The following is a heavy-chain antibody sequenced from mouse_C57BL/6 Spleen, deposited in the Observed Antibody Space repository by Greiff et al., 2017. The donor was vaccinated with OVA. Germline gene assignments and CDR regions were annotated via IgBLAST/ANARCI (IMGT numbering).Heavy chain of an antibody. D-gene: IGHD1-1*01. Sequence: QVQLKESGAELVRPGASVTLSCKASGYTFTDYEMHWVKQTPVHGLEWIGAIDPETGGTAYNQKFKGKAILTADKSSSTAYMELRSLTSEDSAVYYCTSSHYYGSSYLFAYWGQGTLVTVSA. CDR1: GYTFTDYE. CDR3: TSSHYYGSSYLFAY. V-gene: IGHV1-15*01. J-gene: IGHJ3*01. CDR2: IDPETGGT.